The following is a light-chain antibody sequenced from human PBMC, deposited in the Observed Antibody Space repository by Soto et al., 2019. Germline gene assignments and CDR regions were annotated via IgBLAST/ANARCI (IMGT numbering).Light chain of an antibody. CDR3: QQYNNWPRT. Sequence: EVVMTQSPATLSVSPGERATLSCWASQSVSSNLAWYQQKPGPAPRLLIYGASTRATGIPATFSGSGSGTEFTLTISSLQSEDFALYYCQQYNNWPRTFGQGTKVEIK. CDR2: GAS. CDR1: QSVSSN. V-gene: IGKV3-15*01. J-gene: IGKJ1*01.